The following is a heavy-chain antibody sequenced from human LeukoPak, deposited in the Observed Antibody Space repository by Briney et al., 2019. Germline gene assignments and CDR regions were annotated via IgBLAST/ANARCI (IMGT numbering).Heavy chain of an antibody. Sequence: PGGSLRLSCAASGFTFSSYSMNWVRQAPGKGLEWVSSISSSSSYIYYADSVKGRFTISRDNAKNSLYLQMNSLRAEDTAVYYCARDIRGPYFWGSYRPFDYWGQGTLVTVSS. CDR2: ISSSSSYI. D-gene: IGHD3-16*02. CDR1: GFTFSSYS. V-gene: IGHV3-21*01. CDR3: ARDIRGPYFWGSYRPFDY. J-gene: IGHJ4*02.